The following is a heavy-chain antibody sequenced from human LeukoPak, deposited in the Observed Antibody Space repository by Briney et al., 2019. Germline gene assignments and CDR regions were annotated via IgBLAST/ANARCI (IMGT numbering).Heavy chain of an antibody. Sequence: SGTLSLTCTVSGGSISSGHNCWSWVRHHPGKGLGWLGYIYYGGSNNYNPSLKTRFTTSLDTSKTKFSLQRSSVTAADTAVYYWTRTRNYHDNSGAGHGMEIWGQGAKVTVS. CDR3: TRTRNYHDNSGAGHGMEI. CDR2: IYYGGSN. J-gene: IGHJ6*02. D-gene: IGHD3-22*01. V-gene: IGHV4-31*03. CDR1: GGSISSGHNC.